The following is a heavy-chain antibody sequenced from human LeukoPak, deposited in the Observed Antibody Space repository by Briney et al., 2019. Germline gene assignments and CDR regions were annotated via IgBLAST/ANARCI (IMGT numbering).Heavy chain of an antibody. J-gene: IGHJ3*02. CDR2: ISSSSSYI. CDR1: GFTFSSYS. V-gene: IGHV3-21*01. Sequence: GGSLRLSCAASGFTFSSYSMNWVRQAPGKGLEWVSSISSSSSYIYYADSVKGRFTISRDNAKNSLYLQMNSLRAEDTAVYYCARPSASGSYPSASDIWGQGTMVTVSS. CDR3: ARPSASGSYPSASDI. D-gene: IGHD1-26*01.